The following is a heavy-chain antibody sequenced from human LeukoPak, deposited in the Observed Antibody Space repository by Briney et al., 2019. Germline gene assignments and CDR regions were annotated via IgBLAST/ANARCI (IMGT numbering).Heavy chain of an antibody. CDR2: VYYSGST. CDR3: AQSYNWNYYY. CDR1: GGSISSGGYY. Sequence: SETLSLTCTVSGGSISSGGYYWSWIRQHPGKGLEWIGYVYYSGSTYYNPSLKSRVTISVDTSKNQFSLKLSPVTAADTAVYYCAQSYNWNYYYWGQGTLVTVSS. V-gene: IGHV4-31*03. J-gene: IGHJ4*02. D-gene: IGHD1-1*01.